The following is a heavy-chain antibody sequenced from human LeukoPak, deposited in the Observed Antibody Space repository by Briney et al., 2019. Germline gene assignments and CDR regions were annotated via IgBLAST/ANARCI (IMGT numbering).Heavy chain of an antibody. D-gene: IGHD3-3*01. CDR3: ARDAYDVWSMDV. Sequence: GGFLRLSCAASGFTFSSYSMNWVRQAPGKGLEWVSYISSSTIYYADSVKGRFTISRDNAKNSLYLQMNSLRAEDTAVYYCARDAYDVWSMDVWGKGTTVTVSS. V-gene: IGHV3-48*04. J-gene: IGHJ6*03. CDR1: GFTFSSYS. CDR2: ISSSTI.